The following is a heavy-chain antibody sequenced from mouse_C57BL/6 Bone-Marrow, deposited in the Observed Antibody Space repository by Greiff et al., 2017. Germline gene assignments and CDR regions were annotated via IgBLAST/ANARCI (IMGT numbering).Heavy chain of an antibody. J-gene: IGHJ2*01. D-gene: IGHD1-1*01. CDR1: GYTFTSYW. CDR2: IDPSDSYT. V-gene: IGHV1-50*01. Sequence: VQLQQPGAELVKPGASVKLSCKASGYTFTSYWMQWVKQRPGQGLEWIGEIDPSDSYTNYNQKFKGKATLTVDTSSSTAYMQLSSLTSEDSAVYYCARFTTVVATGGFDYWGQGTTLTVSS. CDR3: ARFTTVVATGGFDY.